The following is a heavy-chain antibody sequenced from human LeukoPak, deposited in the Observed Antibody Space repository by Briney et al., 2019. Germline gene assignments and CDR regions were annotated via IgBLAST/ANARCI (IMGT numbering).Heavy chain of an antibody. V-gene: IGHV4-34*01. J-gene: IGHJ6*03. Sequence: SETLSLTCAVYGGSFSGYYWSWIRQPPGKGLEWIGEINHSGSTNYNPSLKSRVTISVDTSKNQFSLKPSSVTAADTAVYYCARLNSGSYQKRDYYYYYMDVWGKGTTVTVSS. D-gene: IGHD1-26*01. CDR1: GGSFSGYY. CDR3: ARLNSGSYQKRDYYYYYMDV. CDR2: INHSGST.